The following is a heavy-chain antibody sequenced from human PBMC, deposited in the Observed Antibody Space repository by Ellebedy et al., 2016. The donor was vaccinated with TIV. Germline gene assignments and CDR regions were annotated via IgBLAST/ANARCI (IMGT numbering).Heavy chain of an antibody. CDR2: ISYDGSKR. D-gene: IGHD2-2*01. J-gene: IGHJ4*02. V-gene: IGHV3-30*18. CDR3: AKVPVGYCSTTACSYFDY. CDR1: GFTFSSYD. Sequence: PGGSLRLSCAASGFTFSSYDMHWVRQAPGKGLEWVAVISYDGSKRYFADSVKGRFTISRNDSKNTLYLQVNSLRAEDAAVYYCAKVPVGYCSTTACSYFDYWGQGTLVTVSS.